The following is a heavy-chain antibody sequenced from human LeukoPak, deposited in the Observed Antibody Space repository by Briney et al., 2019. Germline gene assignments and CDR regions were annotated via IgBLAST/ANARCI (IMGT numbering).Heavy chain of an antibody. CDR1: GYSFSHYW. J-gene: IGHJ3*02. CDR3: ARHPPFDYGDYQYNAFDI. Sequence: GESLKISCEGSGYSFSHYWIGWVRQMPGKGLELMGIVYPDESLVTYNPSFQGQVTISADKSISTAYLQWSSLKASDTAMYYCARHPPFDYGDYQYNAFDIWGQGTMVTVSS. CDR2: VYPDESLV. D-gene: IGHD4-17*01. V-gene: IGHV5-51*01.